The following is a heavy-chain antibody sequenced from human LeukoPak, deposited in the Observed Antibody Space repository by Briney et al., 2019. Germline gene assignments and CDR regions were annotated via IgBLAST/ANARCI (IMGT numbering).Heavy chain of an antibody. V-gene: IGHV3-74*01. CDR2: INSDGINT. Sequence: GGSLRLSCAASGFTFSNYWMHWVRQAPGKGLVWVSRINSDGINTSYADSVKGRFTISRDNSKNTVYLQMNSLRAEDTAVYYCAKEHNYYGSGSWDYDYWGQGTLVTVSS. CDR1: GFTFSNYW. D-gene: IGHD3-10*01. J-gene: IGHJ4*02. CDR3: AKEHNYYGSGSWDYDY.